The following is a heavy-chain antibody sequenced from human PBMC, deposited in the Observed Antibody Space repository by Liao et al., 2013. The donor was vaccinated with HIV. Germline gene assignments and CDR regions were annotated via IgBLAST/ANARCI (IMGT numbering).Heavy chain of an antibody. CDR2: IYTSGST. CDR3: ARRPARKGFDS. CDR1: GGSISSGSYY. J-gene: IGHJ4*02. V-gene: IGHV4-61*02. Sequence: QVQLQESGPGLVKPSQTLSLTCTVSGGSISSGSYYWSWIRQPAGKGLEWIGRIYTSGSTNYNPSLKSRVTISVDSSTNRFSLLLTSVTAADTAVYFCARRPARKGFDSWGQGTLVSVSS. D-gene: IGHD2-2*01.